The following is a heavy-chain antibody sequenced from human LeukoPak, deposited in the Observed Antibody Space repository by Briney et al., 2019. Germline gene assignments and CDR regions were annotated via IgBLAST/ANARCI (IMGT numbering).Heavy chain of an antibody. V-gene: IGHV3-23*01. CDR2: ISGSGGST. D-gene: IGHD2-15*01. CDR1: GFTFSSYA. CDR3: ATCSGGRCYSKGFDY. Sequence: GGSLRLSCAASGFTFSSYAMSWVRQAPGKGLEWVSAISGSGGSTYYADSVKGRFTISRDNSKNTLYLQMNSLTAEDTAVYYCATCSGGRCYSKGFDYWGQGTLVTVSS. J-gene: IGHJ4*02.